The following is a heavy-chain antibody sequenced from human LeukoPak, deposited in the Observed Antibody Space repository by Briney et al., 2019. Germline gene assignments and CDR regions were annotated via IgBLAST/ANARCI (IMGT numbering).Heavy chain of an antibody. CDR1: GYTFTSYA. CDR3: ARDGSGTIVVVTALDY. CDR2: INAGNGNT. Sequence: ASVKVSCKASGYTFTSYAMHWVRQAPGQRLEWMGWINAGNGNTKYSQKFQGRVTITRDTSASTAHMELSSLRSEGTAVHYCARDGSGTIVVVTALDYWGQGTLVTVSS. D-gene: IGHD3-22*01. J-gene: IGHJ4*02. V-gene: IGHV1-3*01.